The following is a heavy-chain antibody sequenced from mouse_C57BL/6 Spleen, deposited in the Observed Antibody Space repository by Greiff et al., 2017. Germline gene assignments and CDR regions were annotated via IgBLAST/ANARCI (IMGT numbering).Heavy chain of an antibody. Sequence: VQLKQSGAELVRPGASVKLSCTASGFNIKDDYMSWVKQRPEQGLEWIGGIDRENGDTEYASKIQGKATITADTTSNTAYLQLSSLTSEDTAVYYCTRTHYGSSYVRYFDCWGPATTLTASS. CDR2: IDRENGDT. V-gene: IGHV14-4*01. D-gene: IGHD1-1*01. J-gene: IGHJ2*01. CDR3: TRTHYGSSYVRYFDC. CDR1: GFNIKDDY.